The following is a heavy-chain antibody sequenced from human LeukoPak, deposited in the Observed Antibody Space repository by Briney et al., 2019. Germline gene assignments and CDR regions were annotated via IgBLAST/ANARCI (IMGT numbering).Heavy chain of an antibody. CDR3: AKDDGPWGAARPDY. CDR1: GFTFSSYA. J-gene: IGHJ4*02. V-gene: IGHV3-23*01. D-gene: IGHD6-6*01. CDR2: ISGSGGST. Sequence: PGGSLRLSCAASGFTFSSYAMSWVRQAPGKGLEWVSAISGSGGSTYYADSVKGRFTISRDNSKNTLYLQMNSLRAEDTAVYYCAKDDGPWGAARPDYWGQGTLVTVSS.